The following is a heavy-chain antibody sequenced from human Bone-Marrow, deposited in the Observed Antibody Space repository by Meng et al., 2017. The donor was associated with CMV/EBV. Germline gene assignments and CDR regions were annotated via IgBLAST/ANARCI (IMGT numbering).Heavy chain of an antibody. CDR3: ATDRGTRDS. CDR2: IKSKTDGGTS. V-gene: IGHV3-15*01. J-gene: IGHJ5*02. CDR1: GFTFSKVW. D-gene: IGHD3-10*01. Sequence: GESLKISCAASGFTFSKVWMSWVRQAPGKGLEWVGRIKSKTDGGTSDYAAPVKGRFAISRDDSKNTLYLQMDSLKTDDTGVYYCATDRGTRDSWGQGTRVTVSS.